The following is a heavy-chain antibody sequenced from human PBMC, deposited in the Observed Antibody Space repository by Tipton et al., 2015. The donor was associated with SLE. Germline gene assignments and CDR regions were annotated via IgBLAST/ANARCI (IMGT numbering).Heavy chain of an antibody. V-gene: IGHV1-46*01. Sequence: QVQLVQSGAEVKKTGSSVKVSCKASGGTFSNYAINWVRQAPGQGLEWMGIINPSGGSTSYAQKFQGRVTMTRDTSTSTVYMELSSLRSEDTALYYCARDSFYLPFEMDVWGKGTTVTVSS. D-gene: IGHD3-9*01. CDR2: INPSGGST. CDR1: GGTFSNYA. J-gene: IGHJ6*04. CDR3: ARDSFYLPFEMDV.